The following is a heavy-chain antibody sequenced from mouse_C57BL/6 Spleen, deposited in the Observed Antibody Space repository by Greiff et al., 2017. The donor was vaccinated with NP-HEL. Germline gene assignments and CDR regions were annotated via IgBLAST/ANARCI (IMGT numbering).Heavy chain of an antibody. J-gene: IGHJ2*02. CDR3: ARGSNYLHYAFDY. CDR2: IDPSDSET. CDR1: GYTFTSYW. D-gene: IGHD2-5*01. Sequence: QVQLQQPGAELVRPGSSVKLSCKASGYTFTSYWMHWVKQRPVQGLEWIGNIDPSDSETYYNQKFKDKATLTVDKSSSTAYMELSSLTSEDSAVCYSARGSNYLHYAFDYWGQGTSLTVSS. V-gene: IGHV1-52*01.